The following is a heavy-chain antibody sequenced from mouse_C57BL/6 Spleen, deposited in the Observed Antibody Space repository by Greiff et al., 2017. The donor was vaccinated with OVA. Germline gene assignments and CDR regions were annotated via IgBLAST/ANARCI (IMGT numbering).Heavy chain of an antibody. CDR1: GFTFSSYA. Sequence: EVKVVESGEGLVKPGGSLKLSCAASGFTFSSYAMSWVRQTPEKRLEWVAYISSGGDYIYYADTVKGRFTISRDNARDTLYMQMSSLKSEDTAMSYCSGVGDDYGTEYSFDYWGQGTTLTVSS. J-gene: IGHJ2*01. CDR2: ISSGGDYI. CDR3: SGVGDDYGTEYSFDY. D-gene: IGHD2-4*01. V-gene: IGHV5-9-1*02.